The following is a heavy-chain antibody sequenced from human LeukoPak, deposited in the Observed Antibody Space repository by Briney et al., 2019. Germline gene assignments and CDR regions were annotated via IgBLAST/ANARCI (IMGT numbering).Heavy chain of an antibody. V-gene: IGHV3-48*03. CDR2: ISSSGTTI. Sequence: QPGGSLRVSCAASGFTVSSYEMNWVRQAPGKGLEWISYISSSGTTIYYADSVKGRFTISRDNAKNSLYLQMNSLRTEDTAVYYCARRFDSWGQGTLVTVSS. CDR1: GFTVSSYE. J-gene: IGHJ4*02. CDR3: ARRFDS.